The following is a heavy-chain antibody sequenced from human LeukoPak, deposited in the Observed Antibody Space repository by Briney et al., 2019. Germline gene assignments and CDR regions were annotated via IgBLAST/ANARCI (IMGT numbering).Heavy chain of an antibody. D-gene: IGHD5-12*01. CDR3: ARIAGYSGYAIDF. Sequence: PGGSLRLSCAASGFTFSDYYMTWIRQAPGKWLECISYISGGYTTIYYADSVKGRFTISRDNAKNSLYLQMNSLRDEDTAVYYCARIAGYSGYAIDFWGQGTLVTVSS. V-gene: IGHV3-11*01. CDR2: ISGGYTTI. J-gene: IGHJ4*02. CDR1: GFTFSDYY.